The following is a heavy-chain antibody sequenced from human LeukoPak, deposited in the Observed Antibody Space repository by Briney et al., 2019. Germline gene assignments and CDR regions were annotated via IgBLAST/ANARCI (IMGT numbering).Heavy chain of an antibody. CDR1: GFTFSSYS. CDR3: ASDPFPYSSSWYESANYYMDV. CDR2: ISSSRYI. J-gene: IGHJ6*03. V-gene: IGHV3-21*01. Sequence: NTGGSLRLSCAASGFTFSSYSMNWVRQAPGKGLEWVSSISSSRYIYYAVSVKGRFTISRDNAKNSLYLQMNSLRAEDTAVYYCASDPFPYSSSWYESANYYMDVWGKGTTVTVSS. D-gene: IGHD6-13*01.